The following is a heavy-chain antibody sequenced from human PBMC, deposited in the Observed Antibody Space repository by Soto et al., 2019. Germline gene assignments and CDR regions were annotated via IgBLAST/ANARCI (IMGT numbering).Heavy chain of an antibody. Sequence: QVQRVESGGGVVQPGRSLRLSCAASGFTFSSYAMHWVRQAPGKGLEWVAVISYDGSNKYYADSMKGRFTISRDNSKNTLYLQMNSLRAEDTAVYYCARDFDYWGQGTLVTVSS. CDR2: ISYDGSNK. V-gene: IGHV3-30-3*01. J-gene: IGHJ4*02. CDR1: GFTFSSYA. CDR3: ARDFDY.